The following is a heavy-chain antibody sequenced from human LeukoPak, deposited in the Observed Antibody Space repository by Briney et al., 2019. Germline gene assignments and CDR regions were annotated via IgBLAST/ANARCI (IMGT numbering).Heavy chain of an antibody. J-gene: IGHJ3*02. CDR2: IYTSGST. V-gene: IGHV4-4*07. CDR3: ASNGDYWDAFDI. Sequence: SETLSLTCTVSGGSISSYYCSWIRQPAGKGLEWIGRIYTSGSTNYNPSLKSRVTMSVDTSKNQFSLKLSSVTAADTAVYYCASNGDYWDAFDIWGQGTMVTVSS. CDR1: GGSISSYY. D-gene: IGHD4-17*01.